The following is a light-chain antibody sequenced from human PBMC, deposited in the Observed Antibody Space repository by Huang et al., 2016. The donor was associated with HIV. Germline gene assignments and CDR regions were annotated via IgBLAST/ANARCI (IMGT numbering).Light chain of an antibody. Sequence: DIQMTQSPSSLSASVGDRVTITCQASQDISNYLNWYQQKPGKAPKLLIYDASNLETGVPSRVSGSVSGTDFTFTISSLQPEDIATYYCQQYDNLPRFTFGPGTKVDIK. CDR3: QQYDNLPRFT. CDR1: QDISNY. V-gene: IGKV1-33*01. J-gene: IGKJ3*01. CDR2: DAS.